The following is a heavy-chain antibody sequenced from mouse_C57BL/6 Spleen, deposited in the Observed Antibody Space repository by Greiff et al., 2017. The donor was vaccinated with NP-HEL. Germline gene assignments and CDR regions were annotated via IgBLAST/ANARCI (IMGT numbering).Heavy chain of an antibody. CDR1: GYTFTSYG. CDR2: IYPRSGNT. J-gene: IGHJ4*01. Sequence: VKLVESGAELARPGASVKLSCKASGYTFTSYGISWVKQRTGQGLEWIGEIYPRSGNTYYNEKFKGKATLTADKSSSTAYMELRSLTSEDSAVYFCARSGRGYAMDYWGQGTSVTVSS. CDR3: ARSGRGYAMDY. D-gene: IGHD3-2*02. V-gene: IGHV1-81*01.